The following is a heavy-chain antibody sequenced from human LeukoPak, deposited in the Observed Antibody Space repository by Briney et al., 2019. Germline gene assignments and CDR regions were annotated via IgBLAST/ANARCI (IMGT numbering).Heavy chain of an antibody. CDR2: IYYSGST. J-gene: IGHJ6*02. CDR1: GGSISRGYYY. Sequence: SETLSLTCTVSGGSISRGYYYWSWIRQHPGKGLEWIGYIYYSGSTYYNPSLKSRVTISVDTSKNQFSLKLSSVTAADTAVYYCARAHHGVVIPSYYYGMDVWGQGTTVTVSS. V-gene: IGHV4-31*03. D-gene: IGHD3-3*01. CDR3: ARAHHGVVIPSYYYGMDV.